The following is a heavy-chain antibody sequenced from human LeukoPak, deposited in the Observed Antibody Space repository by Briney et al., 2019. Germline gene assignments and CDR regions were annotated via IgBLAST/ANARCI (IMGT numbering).Heavy chain of an antibody. CDR2: IKSKSDGGAT. CDR3: TSDAPGGFDY. D-gene: IGHD3-10*01. Sequence: GGSLRLSCAASGLMFNTAWMRWVRQAPGKGREWVGRIKSKSDGGATDYAAPVKGRVTISRDDAKNMLYLHMHSLKTEDTAVYFCTSDAPGGFDYWGQGTRVTVSS. CDR1: GLMFNTAW. J-gene: IGHJ4*02. V-gene: IGHV3-15*01.